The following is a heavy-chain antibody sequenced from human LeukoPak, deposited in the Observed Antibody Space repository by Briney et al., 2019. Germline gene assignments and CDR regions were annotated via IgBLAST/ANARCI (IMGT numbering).Heavy chain of an antibody. V-gene: IGHV3-30*04. J-gene: IGHJ4*02. CDR3: ARGGGDYTLAY. CDR2: ISYDGTNK. CDR1: GFTFNRYT. D-gene: IGHD2-2*02. Sequence: GGSLRLSCAASGFTFNRYTVYWVRQAPGKGLEWVGVISYDGTNKYYADSVKGRFTISRDNSKNTLYLQMNSLRSEDTAVYYCARGGGDYTLAYWGQGTLVTVSS.